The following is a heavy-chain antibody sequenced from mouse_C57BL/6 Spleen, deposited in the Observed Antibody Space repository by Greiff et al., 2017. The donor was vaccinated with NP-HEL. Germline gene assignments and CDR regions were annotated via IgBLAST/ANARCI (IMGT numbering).Heavy chain of an antibody. Sequence: VQLKESGPELVKPGASVKISCKASGYSFTGYYMNWVKQSPEKSLEWIGEINPSTGGTTYNQKFKAKATLTVDKSSSTAYMQLKSLTSEDSAVYYCARVGDYYGTAMDYWGQGTSVTVSS. D-gene: IGHD1-1*01. J-gene: IGHJ4*01. CDR2: INPSTGGT. CDR3: ARVGDYYGTAMDY. V-gene: IGHV1-42*01. CDR1: GYSFTGYY.